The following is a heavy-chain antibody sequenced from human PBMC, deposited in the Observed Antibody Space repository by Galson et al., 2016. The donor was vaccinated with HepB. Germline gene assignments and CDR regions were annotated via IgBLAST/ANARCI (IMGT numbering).Heavy chain of an antibody. J-gene: IGHJ4*02. CDR1: GGSVSSHN. CDR3: ARSGSYLPFDY. D-gene: IGHD1-26*01. V-gene: IGHV3-72*01. Sequence: SGPGLVKPSETLSLTCAVSGGSVSSHNWWSWVRQPPGKGLEWIGRIRKKANSYTTEYAASVKGRFSISRDDSQNSLYLQMNSLKTEDTAFYYCARSGSYLPFDYWGQGTLVTVSS. CDR2: IRKKANSYTT.